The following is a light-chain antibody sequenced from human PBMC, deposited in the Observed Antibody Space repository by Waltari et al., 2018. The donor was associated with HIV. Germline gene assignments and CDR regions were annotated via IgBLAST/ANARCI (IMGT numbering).Light chain of an antibody. CDR2: GAS. Sequence: EFVLTQSPGTLSLSPGARATLSCRASQSVSSNYLAWYQQKPGQAPRLLMYGASSRATGIPDRFSGGGSGTDFTLTISRLEPEDFAVYFCQQYDTSPWTFGQGTKVEIK. CDR1: QSVSSNY. J-gene: IGKJ1*01. CDR3: QQYDTSPWT. V-gene: IGKV3-20*01.